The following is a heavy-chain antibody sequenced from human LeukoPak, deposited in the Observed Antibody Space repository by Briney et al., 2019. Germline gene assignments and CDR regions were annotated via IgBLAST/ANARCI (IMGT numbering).Heavy chain of an antibody. Sequence: ASVKVSCMASGYTFTSYYMHWVRQAPGEGLEWMGIINPSGGSTSSAQTFQGRGTITRDTSPSTVYMELSSLRSEDTAVYYCARGYGDYVLNWFDRWGQGTLVTVSS. D-gene: IGHD4-17*01. CDR2: INPSGGST. J-gene: IGHJ5*02. V-gene: IGHV1-46*01. CDR1: GYTFTSYY. CDR3: ARGYGDYVLNWFDR.